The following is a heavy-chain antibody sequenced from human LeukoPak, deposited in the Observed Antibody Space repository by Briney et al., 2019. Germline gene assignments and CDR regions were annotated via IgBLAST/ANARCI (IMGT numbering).Heavy chain of an antibody. V-gene: IGHV3-21*01. Sequence: KPGGSLRLSCAASGFTFSSYSMNWLRQAPGKGPELVSSISSSSSYIYYADSVKGRFTISRDNAKNSLYLQMNSLRAEDTTVYYCARGLAAAGRGGVFDYWGQGTLVTVSS. CDR1: GFTFSSYS. CDR3: ARGLAAAGRGGVFDY. CDR2: ISSSSSYI. J-gene: IGHJ4*02. D-gene: IGHD6-13*01.